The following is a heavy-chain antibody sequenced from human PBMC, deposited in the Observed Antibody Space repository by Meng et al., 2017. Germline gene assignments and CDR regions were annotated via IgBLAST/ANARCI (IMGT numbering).Heavy chain of an antibody. CDR1: GGSISSGGYY. V-gene: IGHV4-31*01. D-gene: IGHD2/OR15-2a*01. CDR2: IYYSWST. J-gene: IGHJ4*02. CDR3: ARVTSSYYFDY. Sequence: QVPLQQPGTGRVKPSQTLSLTCIVSGGSISSGGYYWSWIRQHPGKGLEWIGYIYYSWSTYYNPSLKSLVTISVDTSKNQFSLKLSSVTAADTAVYYCARVTSSYYFDYWGQGTLVTVSS.